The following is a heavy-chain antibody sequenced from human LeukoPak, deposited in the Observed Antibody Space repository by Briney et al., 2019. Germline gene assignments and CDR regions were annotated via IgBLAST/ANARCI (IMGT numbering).Heavy chain of an antibody. CDR1: GFTFRTYW. J-gene: IGHJ4*02. Sequence: PGGSLRLSCAASGFTFRTYWMSWVRQAPGKGLECVANIKEDGSEKYYVDSVKGRFTISRDDAKNSLYLQMNSLRAEDTALYYCARLNRGFCYGTTCYVEPGAGHWGQGTLVTVSS. D-gene: IGHD2/OR15-2a*01. V-gene: IGHV3-7*01. CDR3: ARLNRGFCYGTTCYVEPGAGH. CDR2: IKEDGSEK.